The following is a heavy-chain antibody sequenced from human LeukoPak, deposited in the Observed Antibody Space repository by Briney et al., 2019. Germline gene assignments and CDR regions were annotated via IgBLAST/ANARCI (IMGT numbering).Heavy chain of an antibody. D-gene: IGHD3-10*01. CDR1: GGSISNFY. J-gene: IGHJ3*02. CDR2: IYYTGST. Sequence: SETLSLTCTVSGGSISNFYWSWLRQPPGKGLEWIGYIYYTGSTNYNPSLKSRVTVSVDTSKNQFSLKLSSVTAADTAVYYCASEPYGSGSFLGAFDIWGQGTMVTVSS. V-gene: IGHV4-59*08. CDR3: ASEPYGSGSFLGAFDI.